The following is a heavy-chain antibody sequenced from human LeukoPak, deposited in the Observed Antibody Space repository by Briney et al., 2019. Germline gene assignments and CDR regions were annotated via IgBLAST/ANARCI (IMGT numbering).Heavy chain of an antibody. CDR1: GGTLSSYA. Sequence: GASVKVSCKASGGTLSSYAISWVRQAPGQGLEWMGRIIPILGIANYAQKFQGRVTITADESTSTAYMELSSPRSEDTAVYYCARVLGSCFDPWGQGTLVTVSS. J-gene: IGHJ5*02. CDR3: ARVLGSCFDP. D-gene: IGHD3-3*02. CDR2: IIPILGIA. V-gene: IGHV1-69*04.